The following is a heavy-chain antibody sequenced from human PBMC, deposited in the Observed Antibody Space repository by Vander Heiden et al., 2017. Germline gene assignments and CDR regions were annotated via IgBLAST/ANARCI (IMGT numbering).Heavy chain of an antibody. Sequence: QMQLVQSGPEVKKPGTSVKVACKASGFTFTSSAVQWVRQARGQRLGWIGWIVVGSGNTNYAQKFQERVTITRDMSTSTAYMELSSLRSEDTAVYYCAADGSRGRVVDYWGQGTLVTVSS. V-gene: IGHV1-58*01. D-gene: IGHD6-19*01. J-gene: IGHJ4*02. CDR1: GFTFTSSA. CDR3: AADGSRGRVVDY. CDR2: IVVGSGNT.